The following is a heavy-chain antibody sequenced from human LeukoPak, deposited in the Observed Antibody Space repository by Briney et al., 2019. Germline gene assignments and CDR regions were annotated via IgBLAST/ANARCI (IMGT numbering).Heavy chain of an antibody. CDR3: ARGNQLLSAFDY. V-gene: IGHV4-59*10. CDR1: GGSFSGYY. D-gene: IGHD2-2*01. Sequence: SETLSLTCAVYGGSFSGYYWSWIRQPAGKGLEWIGRIYTSGSTNYNPSLKSRVTMSVDTSKNQFSLKLSSVTAADTAVYYCARGNQLLSAFDYWGQGTLVTVSS. J-gene: IGHJ4*02. CDR2: IYTSGST.